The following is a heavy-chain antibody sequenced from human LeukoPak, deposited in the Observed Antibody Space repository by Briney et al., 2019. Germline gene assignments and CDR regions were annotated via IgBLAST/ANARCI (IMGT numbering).Heavy chain of an antibody. CDR2: ISAYNGNT. CDR3: ARGLLDCSSPSCYYYYMDV. Sequence: ASVKVSCKASGYTFTIYGISWVRQAPGQGLEWMGWISAYNGNTNYAQKFQGRVTMTTDTSTSTAYMELRSLRSDDTAVYYCARGLLDCSSPSCYYYYMDVWGKGTTVAISS. V-gene: IGHV1-18*01. J-gene: IGHJ6*03. D-gene: IGHD2-2*01. CDR1: GYTFTIYG.